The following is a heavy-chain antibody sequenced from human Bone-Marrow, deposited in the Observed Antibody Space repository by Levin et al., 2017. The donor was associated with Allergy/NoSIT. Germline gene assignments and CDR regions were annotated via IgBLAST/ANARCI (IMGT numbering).Heavy chain of an antibody. CDR1: GGSVSSTDFF. D-gene: IGHD2-2*01. V-gene: IGHV4-61*08. Sequence: KPSETLSLTCTVSGGSVSSTDFFWSWIRQPPGKGLEWLGYISYTRGTIYNPSLNSRVTISVDSSKNQVSLKLTSVTAADTAVYYCARDHWLRTSGWGFDYWGQGTLLTVSS. CDR2: ISYTRGT. J-gene: IGHJ4*02. CDR3: ARDHWLRTSGWGFDY.